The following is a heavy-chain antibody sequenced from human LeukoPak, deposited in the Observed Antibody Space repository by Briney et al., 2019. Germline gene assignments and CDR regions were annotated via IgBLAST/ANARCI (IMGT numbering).Heavy chain of an antibody. CDR1: GFTFSSYS. Sequence: GGSLRLSCAASGFTFSSYSMNWVRQAPGKGLEWVSYISSTRGTIYYADSVKGRFTISRDNAKNSLYLQMNGLRAEDTAVYYCARDHSSTSVFEDYMDVWGKGTTVTVSS. D-gene: IGHD2-2*01. CDR2: ISSTRGTI. V-gene: IGHV3-48*04. CDR3: ARDHSSTSVFEDYMDV. J-gene: IGHJ6*03.